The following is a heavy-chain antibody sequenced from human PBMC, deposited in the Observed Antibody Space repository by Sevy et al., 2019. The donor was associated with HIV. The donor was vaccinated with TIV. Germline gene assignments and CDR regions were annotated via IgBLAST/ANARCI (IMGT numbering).Heavy chain of an antibody. CDR3: AKEAGDQWGDH. Sequence: GGSLRLSCAASGFSFSSYGMHWVRQAPGKGLEWISYIQYDGSNKEYADSVKGRFTISRDNSKNTLYLQMNSLRVEDPAVFYCAKEAGDQWGDHWGQGTLVTVSS. D-gene: IGHD1-26*01. CDR1: GFSFSSYG. CDR2: IQYDGSNK. V-gene: IGHV3-30*02. J-gene: IGHJ4*02.